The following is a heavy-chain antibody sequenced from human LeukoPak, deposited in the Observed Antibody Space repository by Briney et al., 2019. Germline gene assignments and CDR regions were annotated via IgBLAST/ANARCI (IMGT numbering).Heavy chain of an antibody. J-gene: IGHJ3*02. Sequence: GESLKISCRGSGYSFTSYWIGWVRQMPGKGLEWMGIIYPGDSDTRYSPSFQGQVTISADKSISTAYLQWSSLKASDTAMYYCATSNYGDNDAFDIWGQGTMVTVSS. V-gene: IGHV5-51*01. D-gene: IGHD4-17*01. CDR2: IYPGDSDT. CDR3: ATSNYGDNDAFDI. CDR1: GYSFTSYW.